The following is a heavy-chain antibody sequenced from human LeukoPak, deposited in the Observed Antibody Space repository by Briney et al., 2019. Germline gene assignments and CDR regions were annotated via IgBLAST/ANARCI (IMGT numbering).Heavy chain of an antibody. CDR3: AMEGFDI. V-gene: IGHV3-30-3*01. CDR1: GFTFSSYA. D-gene: IGHD3-3*01. J-gene: IGHJ3*02. Sequence: PGGSLRLSCAASGFTFSSYAMHWVRQAPGKGLEWVAVISYDGSNRYYADSVKGRFTISRDNSKNTLYLQMNSLRVEDTAIYYCAMEGFDIWGQGTMVTVSS. CDR2: ISYDGSNR.